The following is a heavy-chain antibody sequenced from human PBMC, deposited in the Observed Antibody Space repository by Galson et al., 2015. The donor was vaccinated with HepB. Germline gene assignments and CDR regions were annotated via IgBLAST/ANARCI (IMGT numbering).Heavy chain of an antibody. CDR1: GFTFSSYS. D-gene: IGHD6-13*01. V-gene: IGHV3-21*01. Sequence: SLRLSCAASGFTFSSYSMNWVRQAPGKGLEWVSSISSSSSYIYYADSVKGRFTISRDNAKNSLYLQMNSLRAEDTAVYYCASKRDSSSWYGYYYYYMDVWGKGTTVTVSS. CDR3: ASKRDSSSWYGYYYYYMDV. J-gene: IGHJ6*03. CDR2: ISSSSSYI.